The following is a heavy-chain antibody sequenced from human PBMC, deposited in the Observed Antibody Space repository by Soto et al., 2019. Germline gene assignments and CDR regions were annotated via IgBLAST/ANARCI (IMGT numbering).Heavy chain of an antibody. CDR2: IEYSGST. CDR3: ARGMAAAGPGLDTAYFQH. V-gene: IGHV4-39*01. Sequence: QLQLQESGPGLVKPSETLSLTCTVSGGSISSSSYYWGWIRQPPGKGREWIGSIEYSGSTYYNPSLKSRVTISVETSKNQFSLKLSSVTAADTAVYYCARGMAAAGPGLDTAYFQHWGQGTLVTVSS. D-gene: IGHD6-13*01. CDR1: GGSISSSSYY. J-gene: IGHJ1*01.